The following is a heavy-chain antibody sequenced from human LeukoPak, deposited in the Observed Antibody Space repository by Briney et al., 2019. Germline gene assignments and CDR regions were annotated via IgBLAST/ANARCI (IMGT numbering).Heavy chain of an antibody. D-gene: IGHD3-3*01. CDR2: IIPIFGTA. Sequence: GASVKVSCKASGGTFSSYAISWVRQAPGQGLEWMGGIIPIFGTANYAQKFQGRVTITADESTSTAYMELSSLRSEDTAVYYCAPGRITIFGVVRSLTVSHGMDVWGQGTTVTVSS. CDR3: APGRITIFGVVRSLTVSHGMDV. V-gene: IGHV1-69*13. J-gene: IGHJ6*02. CDR1: GGTFSSYA.